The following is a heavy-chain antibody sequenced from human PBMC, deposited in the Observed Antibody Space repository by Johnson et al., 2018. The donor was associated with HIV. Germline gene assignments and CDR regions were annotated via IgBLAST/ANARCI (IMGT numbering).Heavy chain of an antibody. J-gene: IGHJ3*02. V-gene: IGHV3-30*04. Sequence: QVQLVESGGGVVQPGRSLRLSCAASGFTFSSYAMHWVRQAPGKGLEWVAVISHDGSNKYYADSVKGRFTISRDNSKNTLYLQMNSLRAEDTAVYYCARDLEDIVVVPAAIGAFDIWGQGTMVTVSS. D-gene: IGHD2-2*01. CDR3: ARDLEDIVVVPAAIGAFDI. CDR2: ISHDGSNK. CDR1: GFTFSSYA.